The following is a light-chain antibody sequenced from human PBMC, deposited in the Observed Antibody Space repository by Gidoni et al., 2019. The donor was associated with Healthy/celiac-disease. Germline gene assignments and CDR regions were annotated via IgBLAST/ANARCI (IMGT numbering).Light chain of an antibody. CDR1: QSVSSSY. V-gene: IGKV3-20*01. Sequence: EIVLTQSPGTLSLSPGERATLSCRASQSVSSSYLAWYQQKPGQAPRLLTYGASSRATGIPDRFSGSGSGTDFTLNISRLEPEDFAVYYCQQYGSSQGYTFXQXTKLXIK. J-gene: IGKJ2*01. CDR2: GAS. CDR3: QQYGSSQGYT.